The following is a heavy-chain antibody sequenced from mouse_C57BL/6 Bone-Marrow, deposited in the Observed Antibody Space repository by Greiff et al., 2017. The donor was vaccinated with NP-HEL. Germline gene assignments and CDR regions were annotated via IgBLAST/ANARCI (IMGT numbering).Heavy chain of an antibody. Sequence: EVQLQQSGAELVRPGASVKLFCTASGFNIKDDYMHWVKQRPEQGLEWIGWIYPENGDTEYASKFQGKAPITADTASITAYLQLSDLTSEDTAVYYCTTLCYSLWGTGTTVTVSS. CDR3: TTLCYSL. J-gene: IGHJ1*03. D-gene: IGHD1-1*01. CDR2: IYPENGDT. V-gene: IGHV14-4*01. CDR1: GFNIKDDY.